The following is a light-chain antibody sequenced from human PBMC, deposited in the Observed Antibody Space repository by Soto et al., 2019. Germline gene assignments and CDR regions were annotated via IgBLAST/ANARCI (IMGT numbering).Light chain of an antibody. V-gene: IGKV1-39*01. Sequence: DIQMTQSPSSLSASVGDRVTITCRASQRINTYLNWYQQKPGKAPKPLIYAATGLQSGVPSRFSARGFGTDFTLTISSLQPEDFATYFCQQTFSTPITFGRGTRLEI. CDR1: QRINTY. J-gene: IGKJ5*01. CDR3: QQTFSTPIT. CDR2: AAT.